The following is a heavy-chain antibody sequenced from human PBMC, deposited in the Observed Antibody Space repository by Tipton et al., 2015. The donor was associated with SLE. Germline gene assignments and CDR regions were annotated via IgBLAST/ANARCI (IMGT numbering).Heavy chain of an antibody. V-gene: IGHV4-61*02. Sequence: TLSLTCTVSGGSISSGSYYWSWIRQPAGKGLGGIGRMHTSGSTNYNPSLKSRVTISVDTSKNQFHLKVTSLTAADTAVYYCARDLGHGGDSDYWGQGTLVTVSS. CDR2: MHTSGST. CDR1: GGSISSGSYY. CDR3: ARDLGHGGDSDY. D-gene: IGHD3/OR15-3a*01. J-gene: IGHJ4*02.